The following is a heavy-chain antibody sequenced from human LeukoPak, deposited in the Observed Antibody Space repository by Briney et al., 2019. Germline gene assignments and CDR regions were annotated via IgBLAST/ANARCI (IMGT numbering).Heavy chain of an antibody. J-gene: IGHJ4*02. CDR3: ARDLDSSISCYDY. CDR1: GFSFSGYS. V-gene: IGHV3-21*01. Sequence: GGSLRLSCAASGFSFSGYSMNWVRQAPGKGLEWVSSISRSSRYIYNADSVKGRFTVSRDNAKNSLFLQMNSLRAEDTAVYYCARDLDSSISCYDYWGQGTLVTVSS. CDR2: ISRSSRYI. D-gene: IGHD2-2*01.